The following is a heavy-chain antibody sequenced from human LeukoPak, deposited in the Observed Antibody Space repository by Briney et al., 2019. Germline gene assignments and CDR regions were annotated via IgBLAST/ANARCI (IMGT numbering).Heavy chain of an antibody. D-gene: IGHD2-15*01. CDR2: IYSGGST. CDR1: GFTVSSNY. CDR3: AGGRPRGYCSGGSCYHNFDY. J-gene: IGHJ4*02. Sequence: GGSLRLTCAASGFTVSSNYMSWVRQAPGKGLEWVSLIYSGGSTFYADSVKGRFTISRDNSKNTLYLQMNSLRAEDTAVYYCAGGRPRGYCSGGSCYHNFDYWGQGTLVTVSS. V-gene: IGHV3-53*01.